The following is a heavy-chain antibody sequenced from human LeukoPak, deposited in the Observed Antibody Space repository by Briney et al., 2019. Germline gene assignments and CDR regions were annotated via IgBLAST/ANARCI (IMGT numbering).Heavy chain of an antibody. D-gene: IGHD5-18*01. CDR2: INPNSGGT. Sequence: ASVKVSCKASGYTXTGXXMHWVRQAPGQGLEWMGRINPNSGGTNYAQKFQGRVTMTRDTSISTAYMELSRLRSDDTAVYYCATNSYGGNDAFDIWGQGTMVTVSS. CDR1: GYTXTGXX. V-gene: IGHV1-2*06. CDR3: ATNSYGGNDAFDI. J-gene: IGHJ3*02.